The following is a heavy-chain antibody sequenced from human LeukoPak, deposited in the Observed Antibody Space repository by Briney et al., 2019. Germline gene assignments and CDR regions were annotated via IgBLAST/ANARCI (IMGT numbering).Heavy chain of an antibody. Sequence: PGGSLRLSCAASGFTFSSYAMHWVRQAPGKGLEWVAVISYDGSNKYYADSVKGRFTISRDNSKNTLYLQMNSLRAEDTAVYYCARALTYYDILTGSDYWGQGTLVTVSS. CDR3: ARALTYYDILTGSDY. CDR2: ISYDGSNK. D-gene: IGHD3-9*01. J-gene: IGHJ4*02. V-gene: IGHV3-30-3*01. CDR1: GFTFSSYA.